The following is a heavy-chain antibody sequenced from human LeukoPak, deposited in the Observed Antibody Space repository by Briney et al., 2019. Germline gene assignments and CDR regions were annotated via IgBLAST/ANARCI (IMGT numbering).Heavy chain of an antibody. D-gene: IGHD6-19*01. Sequence: GGSLRLSCAASGFTFYNYAVSWVRQAPGKGLEWVSGISGSGGSTFYAESVKGRFTISRDNSKLHLQMNSLRAEDTAVYYCAKRGVQQWLVDWYFDYWGQGTLVTVSS. CDR3: AKRGVQQWLVDWYFDY. V-gene: IGHV3-23*01. J-gene: IGHJ4*02. CDR2: ISGSGGST. CDR1: GFTFYNYA.